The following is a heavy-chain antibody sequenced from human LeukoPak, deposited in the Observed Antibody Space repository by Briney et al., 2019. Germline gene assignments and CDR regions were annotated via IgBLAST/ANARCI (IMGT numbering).Heavy chain of an antibody. CDR1: GYSFTSYW. D-gene: IGHD4-17*01. CDR3: ARIDYGDQYGRGAFDI. V-gene: IGHV5-51*01. J-gene: IGHJ3*02. CDR2: IYPGDSDT. Sequence: GESLKISSKGSGYSFTSYWIGWVRQMPGKGLEWMGIIYPGDSDTRYSPSFQGQVTISADKSISTAYLQWSSLKASDTAMYYCARIDYGDQYGRGAFDIWGQGTMVTVSS.